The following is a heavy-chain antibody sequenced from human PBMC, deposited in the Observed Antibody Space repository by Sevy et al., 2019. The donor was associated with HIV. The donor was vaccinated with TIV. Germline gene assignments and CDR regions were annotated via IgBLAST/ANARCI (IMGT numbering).Heavy chain of an antibody. Sequence: GGSLRLSCAASGFTFNYFSMNWVRQAPGKGLEWVSYISSGSSYIKYADSVQGRFTISRDNAKSSLYLQMNSLSAEDTAVYYCARNRDYYDSSGFSYWGQGTLVTVSS. CDR3: ARNRDYYDSSGFSY. D-gene: IGHD3-22*01. CDR1: GFTFNYFS. CDR2: ISSGSSYI. J-gene: IGHJ4*02. V-gene: IGHV3-21*06.